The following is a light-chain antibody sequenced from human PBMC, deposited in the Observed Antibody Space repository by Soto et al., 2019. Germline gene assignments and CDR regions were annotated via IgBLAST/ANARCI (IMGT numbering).Light chain of an antibody. CDR3: QKYNSATLT. Sequence: DIQMTQSPSSLSASVGDRVTITCGASQGISNYLAWYQQKPGKVPKLLIYAASTLQSGVPSRFSGSGSGTDFPLTISSLQPEDVGTYYCQKYNSATLTLGGGTKVDIK. CDR2: AAS. V-gene: IGKV1-27*01. J-gene: IGKJ4*01. CDR1: QGISNY.